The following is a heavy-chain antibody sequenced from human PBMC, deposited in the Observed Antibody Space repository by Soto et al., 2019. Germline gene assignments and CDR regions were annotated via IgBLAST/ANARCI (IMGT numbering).Heavy chain of an antibody. CDR1: GFSFSTNA. D-gene: IGHD6-13*01. J-gene: IGHJ2*01. V-gene: IGHV3-23*01. CDR3: AKGADSSTWYIYWYFDL. Sequence: EVYLLESGGGLVQPGGSLRLSCAASGFSFSTNAMTWVRQAPGKGLEWVSAISGTGGNTYYADSVKGRFTISRDNSKNTLYLQMNSLRAEDTAVYYCAKGADSSTWYIYWYFDLWGRGTLVTVSS. CDR2: ISGTGGNT.